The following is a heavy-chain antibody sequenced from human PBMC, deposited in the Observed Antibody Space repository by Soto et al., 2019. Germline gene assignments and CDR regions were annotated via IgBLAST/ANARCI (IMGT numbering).Heavy chain of an antibody. Sequence: EVQLVESGGGLVQAGESLRVSCAASGFTFSNAWMSWVRQAPGKGLEWVGRIKSKTNGGTTDYAAPVKGRFSISRDDSKNTLYLQMNSLKTEETAVYYCATDDPIVRDWGQGTLVTVSS. CDR1: GFTFSNAW. J-gene: IGHJ4*02. D-gene: IGHD1-26*01. V-gene: IGHV3-15*01. CDR3: ATDDPIVRD. CDR2: IKSKTNGGTT.